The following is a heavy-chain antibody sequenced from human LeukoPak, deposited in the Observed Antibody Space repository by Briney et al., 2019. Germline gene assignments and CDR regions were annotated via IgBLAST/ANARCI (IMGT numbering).Heavy chain of an antibody. CDR2: IRSKAKGSAT. D-gene: IGHD5-24*01. CDR3: TRAGWDGYNIDA. J-gene: IGHJ5*02. V-gene: IGHV3-73*01. Sequence: PGGSLKLSCAASGFIFSDSAVHWVRQASGEGLEWVGLIRSKAKGSATAYVGSAKGRFTISRDDSKNTAYLEMDSLRSEDTAVYYCTRAGWDGYNIDAWGQGTLVTVSS. CDR1: GFIFSDSA.